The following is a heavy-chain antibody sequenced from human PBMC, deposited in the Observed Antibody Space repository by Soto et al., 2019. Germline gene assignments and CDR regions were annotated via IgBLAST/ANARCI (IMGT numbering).Heavy chain of an antibody. D-gene: IGHD6-13*01. CDR3: AREGVSSSWYNYYGMDV. CDR1: GGSISSYY. V-gene: IGHV4-59*01. CDR2: IYYSGST. Sequence: QVQLQESGPGLVKPSETLSLTCTVSGGSISSYYWSWIRQPPGKGLEWIGYIYYSGSTNYNPSLKSRVLISVDTSKNQFSLKLSSVTAADTAVYYCAREGVSSSWYNYYGMDVWGQGTTVTVSS. J-gene: IGHJ6*02.